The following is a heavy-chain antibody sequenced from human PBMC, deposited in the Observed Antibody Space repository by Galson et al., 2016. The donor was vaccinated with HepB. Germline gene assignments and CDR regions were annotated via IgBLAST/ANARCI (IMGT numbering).Heavy chain of an antibody. CDR3: ARASGGGYDWVYYYGMDV. CDR1: GFIFSTHS. V-gene: IGHV3-21*01. Sequence: SLRLSCAGSGFIFSTHSMAWVRQAPGKGLEWVSLISSGSTYIYYADSVRGRFTISRDNAGNSLYLHMNTLRADDTAVYYCARASGGGYDWVYYYGMDVWGKGTTVTVSS. D-gene: IGHD5-12*01. CDR2: ISSGSTYI. J-gene: IGHJ6*04.